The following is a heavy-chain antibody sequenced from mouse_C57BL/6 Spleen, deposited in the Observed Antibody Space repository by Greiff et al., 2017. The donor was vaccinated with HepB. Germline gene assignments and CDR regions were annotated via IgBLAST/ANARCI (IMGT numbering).Heavy chain of an antibody. Sequence: EVQVVESGGGLVQPGGSLSLSCAASGFTFTDYYMSWVRQPPGKALEWLGFIRNKANGYTTEYSASVKGRFTISRDNSQSILYLQMNALRAEDSATYYCARYDDYLYYAMDYWGQGTSVTVSS. D-gene: IGHD2-4*01. CDR2: IRNKANGYTT. CDR1: GFTFTDYY. V-gene: IGHV7-3*01. CDR3: ARYDDYLYYAMDY. J-gene: IGHJ4*01.